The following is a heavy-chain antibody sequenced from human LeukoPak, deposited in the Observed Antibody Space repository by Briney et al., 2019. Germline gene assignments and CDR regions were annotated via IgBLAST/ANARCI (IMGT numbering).Heavy chain of an antibody. J-gene: IGHJ4*02. V-gene: IGHV4-39*01. CDR1: GGSISSSSYY. D-gene: IGHD3-22*01. CDR3: ARPAYYDGQDFDY. Sequence: KPSETLSLTCTVSGGSISSSSYYWGWIRQPPGKGLEWIGSIYYSGSTYYNPSLKSRVTVSVDTSNNQSSLKLSSVTAADTAVYYCARPAYYDGQDFDYWGQGTLVTVSS. CDR2: IYYSGST.